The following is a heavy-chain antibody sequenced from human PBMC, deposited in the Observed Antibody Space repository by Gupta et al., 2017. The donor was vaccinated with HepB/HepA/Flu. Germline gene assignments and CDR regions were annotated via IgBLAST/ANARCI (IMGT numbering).Heavy chain of an antibody. Sequence: EVQLVESGGGLVQPGGSLRLSCAASGFTFSSYDMHWVRQATGKGLEWVSAIGTAGDTYYPGSVKGRFTISRENAKNSLYLQMNSLRAGDTAVYYCARGGPYVDTAMVTSWYFDLWGRGTLVTVSS. CDR1: GFTFSSYD. CDR3: ARGGPYVDTAMVTSWYFDL. V-gene: IGHV3-13*01. D-gene: IGHD5-18*01. CDR2: IGTAGDT. J-gene: IGHJ2*01.